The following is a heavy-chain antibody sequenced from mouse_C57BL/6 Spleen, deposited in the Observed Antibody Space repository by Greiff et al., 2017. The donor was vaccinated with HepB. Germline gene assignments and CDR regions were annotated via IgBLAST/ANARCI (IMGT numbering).Heavy chain of an antibody. CDR3: ARSNWGYWYFDV. D-gene: IGHD4-1*01. Sequence: VQLQESGPGLVAPSQILSITCTVSGFSLTSYAISWVRQPPGKGLECLVVIWTGGGTNYNSALKSRLSISKDNSKSQVFLKMNSLQTDDTARYYCARSNWGYWYFDVWGTGTTVTVSS. CDR2: IWTGGGT. CDR1: GFSLTSYA. V-gene: IGHV2-9-1*01. J-gene: IGHJ1*03.